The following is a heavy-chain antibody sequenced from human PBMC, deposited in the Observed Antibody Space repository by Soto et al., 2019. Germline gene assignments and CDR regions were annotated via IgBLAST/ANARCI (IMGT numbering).Heavy chain of an antibody. CDR1: GGTFISYA. CDR2: IIPVFGTA. D-gene: IGHD5-18*01. J-gene: IGHJ4*02. V-gene: IGHV1-69*01. Sequence: HVQLVQSGSEVKKPGSSVKLSCKVSGGTFISYAISWVRQAPGRGLEWMGGIIPVFGTANYTQQFQGRVTITADESTSTAYMELSSLRSEDTALSYCARGRVNTYLTAFDYWGQGSLVTVSS. CDR3: ARGRVNTYLTAFDY.